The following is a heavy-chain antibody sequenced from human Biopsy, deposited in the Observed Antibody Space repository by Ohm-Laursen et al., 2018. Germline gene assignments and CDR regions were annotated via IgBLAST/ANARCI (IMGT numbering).Heavy chain of an antibody. CDR1: RYSFTSYY. CDR2: INPSGSTT. J-gene: IGHJ4*02. Sequence: AASVKVSCKASRYSFTSYYMHWVRQAPGQGLEWMGMINPSGSTTSYPQIFQGRVTMTRDTSKSTVYMELSSLRSADTAVYFCARNTGWYGDLYYFDYWGQGTLVTVSS. V-gene: IGHV1-46*01. CDR3: ARNTGWYGDLYYFDY. D-gene: IGHD6-19*01.